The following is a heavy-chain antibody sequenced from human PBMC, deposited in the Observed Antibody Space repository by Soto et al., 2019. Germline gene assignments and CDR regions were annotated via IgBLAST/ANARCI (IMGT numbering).Heavy chain of an antibody. CDR1: GFTFSGYS. J-gene: IGHJ6*02. CDR3: ARDLVDFXDSSSSDNYYYYYGMDV. Sequence: PGGALRLSCAASGFTFSGYSMNWVRQAPGQALEGVSSISSSSYLYYADSVKGRFTISRDNAKNSLYLQMNSPRAEDTAVYYCARDLVDFXDSSSSDNYYYYYGMDVWGQGTTVTVSS. D-gene: IGHD6-6*01. CDR2: ISSSSYL. V-gene: IGHV3-21*01.